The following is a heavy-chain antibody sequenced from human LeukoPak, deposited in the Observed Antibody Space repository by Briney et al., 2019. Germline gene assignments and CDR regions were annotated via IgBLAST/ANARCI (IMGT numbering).Heavy chain of an antibody. J-gene: IGHJ1*01. CDR1: GGSFSPYY. CDR3: ARLDSGDHGNIPH. V-gene: IGHV4-59*08. CDR2: IYHTGTT. D-gene: IGHD1-26*01. Sequence: PSETLSLTCAVYGGSFSPYYWTWIRQPPRKGLEWVGYIYHTGTTRYNPSLNSRVTISVETSKNQFSLRLNSVTAADTAIYYCARLDSGDHGNIPHWGQGTLVTVSS.